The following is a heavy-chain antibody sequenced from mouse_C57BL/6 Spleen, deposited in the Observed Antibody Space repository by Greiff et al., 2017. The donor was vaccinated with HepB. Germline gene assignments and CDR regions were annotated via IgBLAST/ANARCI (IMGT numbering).Heavy chain of an antibody. Sequence: EVQGVESGGGLVQPGGSMKLSCAASGFTFSDAWMDWVRQSPEKGLEWVAEIRNKANNHATYYAESVKGRFTISRDDSKSSVYLQMNSLRAEDTGIYYCTRPGTEGFAYWGQGTLVTVSA. J-gene: IGHJ3*01. CDR1: GFTFSDAW. V-gene: IGHV6-6*01. CDR2: IRNKANNHAT. CDR3: TRPGTEGFAY. D-gene: IGHD4-1*01.